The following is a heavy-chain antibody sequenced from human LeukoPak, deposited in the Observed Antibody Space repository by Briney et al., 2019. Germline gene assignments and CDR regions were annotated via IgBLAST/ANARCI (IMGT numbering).Heavy chain of an antibody. CDR1: GFTFHDYA. Sequence: PGGSLRLSCAASGFTFHDYAMHWVRQAPGKGLEWVSSISWKSVSIGYVDSVKGRFTISRDNSKNTLYLQMNSLRAEDTAVYYCAKDLVSLPRRIAAAGPLDYWGQGTLVTVSS. J-gene: IGHJ4*02. CDR2: ISWKSVSI. V-gene: IGHV3-9*01. D-gene: IGHD6-13*01. CDR3: AKDLVSLPRRIAAAGPLDY.